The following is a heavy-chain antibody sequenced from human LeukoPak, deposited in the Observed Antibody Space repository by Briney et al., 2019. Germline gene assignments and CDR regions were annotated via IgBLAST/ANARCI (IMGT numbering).Heavy chain of an antibody. CDR2: IFPSGGEI. CDR3: AKDSSSGWEADY. CDR1: GFTFSTFA. J-gene: IGHJ4*02. D-gene: IGHD6-19*01. Sequence: GGSLRLSCEASGFTFSTFAMIWVRQPPGKGLEWVSSIFPSGGEIHYADSVRGRFTISRDNSKSTLSLQMNSLRAEDTAVYYCAKDSSSGWEADYWGQGTLVTVSS. V-gene: IGHV3-23*01.